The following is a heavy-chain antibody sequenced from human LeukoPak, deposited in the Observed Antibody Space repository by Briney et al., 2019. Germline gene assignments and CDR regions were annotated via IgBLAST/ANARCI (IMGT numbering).Heavy chain of an antibody. D-gene: IGHD6-13*01. CDR1: RFTFSNYW. V-gene: IGHV3-7*01. CDR3: ATSGIAAAGKREDY. CDR2: IKQDGSKK. Sequence: GGSLRLSCVASRFTFSNYWMSWVRQAPGKGLEWVANIKQDGSKKRYADSVKGRFTISRDNAKESLYLQLNSLRAEDTAVYYCATSGIAAAGKREDYWGQGTLVTVSS. J-gene: IGHJ4*02.